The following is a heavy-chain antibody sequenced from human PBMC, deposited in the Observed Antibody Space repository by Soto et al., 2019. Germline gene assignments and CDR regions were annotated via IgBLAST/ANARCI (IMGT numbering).Heavy chain of an antibody. Sequence: EASVKVSCKASGGTFISYGISWVRQAPGQGLEWMGGIIPIFGTANYAQKFQGRVTITADESTSTAYMELSSLRSEDTAVYYCARGTLPHWFDPWGQGILVTVS. CDR3: ARGTLPHWFDP. CDR1: GGTFISYG. CDR2: IIPIFGTA. V-gene: IGHV1-69*13. J-gene: IGHJ5*02.